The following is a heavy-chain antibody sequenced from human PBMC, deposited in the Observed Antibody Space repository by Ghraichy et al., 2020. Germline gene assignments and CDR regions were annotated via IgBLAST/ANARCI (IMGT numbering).Heavy chain of an antibody. V-gene: IGHV4-34*01. D-gene: IGHD3-10*01. J-gene: IGHJ6*03. CDR1: GGSFSGYY. CDR3: ARGAYGSGSYSLPFYYMDV. Sequence: SETLSLTCAVYGGSFSGYYWSWIRQPPGKGLEWIGEINHSGSTNYNPSLKSRVTISVDTSKNQFSLKLSSVTAADTAVYYFARGAYGSGSYSLPFYYMDVWGKGTTVTVSS. CDR2: INHSGST.